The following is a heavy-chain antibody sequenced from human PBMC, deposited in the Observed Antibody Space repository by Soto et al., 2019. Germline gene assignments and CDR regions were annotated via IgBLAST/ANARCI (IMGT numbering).Heavy chain of an antibody. CDR3: ARGGALLRFLEWLSLGWFDP. CDR1: GGSFSGYY. Sequence: SETLSLTCAVYGGSFSGYYWSWIRQPPGKGLEWIGEINHSGSTNYNPSLKSRVTISVDTSKNQFSLKLSSVTAADTAVYYCARGGALLRFLEWLSLGWFDPWGQGTLVTVSS. CDR2: INHSGST. J-gene: IGHJ5*02. D-gene: IGHD3-3*01. V-gene: IGHV4-34*01.